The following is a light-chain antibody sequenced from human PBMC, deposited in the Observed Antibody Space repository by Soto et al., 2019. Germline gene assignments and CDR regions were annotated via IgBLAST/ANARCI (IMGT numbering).Light chain of an antibody. CDR2: WAS. Sequence: DVVMTQSPDSLAVSLGERATINCKSSQSVLYSSNNKSYLAWYQQKPGQPPKLLIYWASTRESGFPDRFSGSGSGTDFTLTISSLQAEDVAVYYCQQYFITPVTFGPGTKVDVK. J-gene: IGKJ3*01. CDR1: QSVLYSSNNKSY. V-gene: IGKV4-1*01. CDR3: QQYFITPVT.